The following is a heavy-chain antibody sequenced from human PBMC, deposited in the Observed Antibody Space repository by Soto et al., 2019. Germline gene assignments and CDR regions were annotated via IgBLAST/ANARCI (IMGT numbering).Heavy chain of an antibody. CDR2: IYYSGST. Sequence: PETLSLTCTVSGGSTSSSSYYWGCIRQPPGKGLEWIGSIYYSGSTYYNPSLKSRVTISVDTSKNQFSLKLSSVTAADTAVYYCARYVVYYDSSGYLSPYYFDYWGQGTLVT. CDR1: GGSTSSSSYY. J-gene: IGHJ4*02. D-gene: IGHD3-22*01. V-gene: IGHV4-39*01. CDR3: ARYVVYYDSSGYLSPYYFDY.